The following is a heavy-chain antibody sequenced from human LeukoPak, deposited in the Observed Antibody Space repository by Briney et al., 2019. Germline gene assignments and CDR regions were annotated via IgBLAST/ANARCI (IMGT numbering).Heavy chain of an antibody. Sequence: SQTLALTCTVSGGSISSGGYYWSWIRQRPGKGLEWIGYIYYSGSTYYNPSLKSRVTISVDTSKNQFSLKLSSVTAADTAVYYCARDRYYDSGANWFDPWGQGTLVTVSS. J-gene: IGHJ5*02. V-gene: IGHV4-31*03. CDR1: GGSISSGGYY. CDR2: IYYSGST. CDR3: ARDRYYDSGANWFDP. D-gene: IGHD3-22*01.